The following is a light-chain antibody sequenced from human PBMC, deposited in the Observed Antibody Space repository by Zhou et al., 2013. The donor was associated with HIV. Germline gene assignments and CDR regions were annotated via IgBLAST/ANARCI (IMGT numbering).Light chain of an antibody. CDR2: KAS. V-gene: IGKV1-5*03. Sequence: DIQMTQSPSTLSASVGDRVTITCRASERIGTSLAWYQQKSGKAPKLLIYKASSLDSGVPSRFSGSGSGTEFTLTISSLQPDDFAAYYCQQYNGYSLTFGGGTKVEIK. CDR1: ERIGTS. J-gene: IGKJ4*01. CDR3: QQYNGYSLT.